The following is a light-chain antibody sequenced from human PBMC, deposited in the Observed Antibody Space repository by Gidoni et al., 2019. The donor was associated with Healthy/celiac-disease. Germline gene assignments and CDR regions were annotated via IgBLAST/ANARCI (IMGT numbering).Light chain of an antibody. CDR2: WAS. Sequence: DIVMTQPPDPLAVSLGERATINCKSSQSVLYSSNNKNYLAWYQQKPGQPPKLLIYWASTRESGVPDRFSGSGSGTDFTLTISSLQAEDVAVYYCQQYYSTPCTFGQGTKLEIK. V-gene: IGKV4-1*01. CDR3: QQYYSTPCT. CDR1: QSVLYSSNNKNY. J-gene: IGKJ2*02.